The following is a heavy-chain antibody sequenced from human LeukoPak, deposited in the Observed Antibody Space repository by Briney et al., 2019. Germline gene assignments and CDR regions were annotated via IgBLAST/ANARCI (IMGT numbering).Heavy chain of an antibody. CDR1: GGSISSSNW. Sequence: SGTLSLTCAVSGGSISSSNWWSWVRPPPGKGLEWIGEIYHSGSTNYNPSLKSRVTISVDKSKNQFSLKLSSVTAADTAVYYCARGPPSIVVVPRPFDIWGQGTMVTVSS. V-gene: IGHV4-4*02. D-gene: IGHD2-21*01. J-gene: IGHJ3*02. CDR2: IYHSGST. CDR3: ARGPPSIVVVPRPFDI.